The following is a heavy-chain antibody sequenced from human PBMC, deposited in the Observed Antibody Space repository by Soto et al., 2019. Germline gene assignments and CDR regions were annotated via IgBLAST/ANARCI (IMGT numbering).Heavy chain of an antibody. V-gene: IGHV4-4*02. J-gene: IGHJ5*02. CDR1: GGSISSSNW. Sequence: PSETLSLTCAVSGGSISSSNWWSWVRQPPGXGLEWIGEIYHSGSTNYNPSLKSRVTISVDKSKNQFSLKLSSVTAADTAVYYCARGADYDFWSGAYRFDPWGQGTLVTVSS. CDR2: IYHSGST. CDR3: ARGADYDFWSGAYRFDP. D-gene: IGHD3-3*01.